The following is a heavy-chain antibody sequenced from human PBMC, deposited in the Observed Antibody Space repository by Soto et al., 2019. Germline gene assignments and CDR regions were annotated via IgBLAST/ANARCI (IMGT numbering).Heavy chain of an antibody. V-gene: IGHV3-23*01. Sequence: PGGSLRLSCAASGFTFSSYAMSWVRQAPGKGLEWVSAISGSGGSTYYADSVKGRFTISRDNSKNTLYLQMNSLRAEDTAVYYCEKMDRSSWPYNYFDYCGQGPLVTVYS. CDR3: EKMDRSSWPYNYFDY. D-gene: IGHD6-13*01. CDR2: ISGSGGST. CDR1: GFTFSSYA. J-gene: IGHJ4*02.